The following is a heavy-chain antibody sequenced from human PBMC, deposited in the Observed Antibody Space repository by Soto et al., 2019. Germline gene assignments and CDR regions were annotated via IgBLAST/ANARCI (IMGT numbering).Heavy chain of an antibody. CDR2: IYYSGST. V-gene: IGHV4-59*01. CDR3: ARLVYGSGSYFLRRGTFDY. Sequence: SETLSLTCTVSGGSISSYYWSWIRQPPGKGLEWIGYIYYSGSTNYNPSLKSRVTISVDTSKNQFSLKLSSLTAADTAVYYCARLVYGSGSYFLRRGTFDYWGQGTLVTVSS. CDR1: GGSISSYY. J-gene: IGHJ4*02. D-gene: IGHD3-10*01.